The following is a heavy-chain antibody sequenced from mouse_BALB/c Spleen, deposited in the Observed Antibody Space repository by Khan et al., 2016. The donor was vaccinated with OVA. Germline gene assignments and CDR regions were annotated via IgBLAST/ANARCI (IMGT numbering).Heavy chain of an antibody. CDR1: GYTFTTYW. J-gene: IGHJ3*01. D-gene: IGHD1-1*02. V-gene: IGHV1-7*01. Sequence: VELVESGAELAKPGASVKLSCKASGYTFTTYWIHWVKQRPGQGLEWIGYIDPSSDNTEYNQKFKDKATLTTDKSSSTAYMQLSSLTTEDSAVYYCARSGLCGFFVYWGQGTLVTVSA. CDR2: IDPSSDNT. CDR3: ARSGLCGFFVY.